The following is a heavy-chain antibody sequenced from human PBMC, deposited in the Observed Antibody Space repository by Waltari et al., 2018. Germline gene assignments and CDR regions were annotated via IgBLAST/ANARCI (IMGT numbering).Heavy chain of an antibody. V-gene: IGHV3-53*01. Sequence: EVQLVESGGGLIQPGGSLRLPCAASGFTVSSNYMGWVGQAPGKGLEWVSVIYSGGSTYYADSVKGRFTISRDNSKNTLYLQMNSLRAEDTAVYYCARLYYYDSSGSWGQGTLVTVSS. CDR2: IYSGGST. J-gene: IGHJ5*02. D-gene: IGHD3-22*01. CDR1: GFTVSSNY. CDR3: ARLYYYDSSGS.